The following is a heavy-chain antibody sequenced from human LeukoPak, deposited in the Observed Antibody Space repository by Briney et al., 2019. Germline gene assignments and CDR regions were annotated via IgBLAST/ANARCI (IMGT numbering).Heavy chain of an antibody. CDR1: GFTFDDYA. J-gene: IGHJ4*02. V-gene: IGHV3-9*01. CDR2: ISWNSGSI. Sequence: GGSLRLSCAASGFTFDDYAMHWLRHAPGKGLEWVSGISWNSGSIGYADSVKGRFTISRDNAKNSLYLQMHSLRAEDTAVYYCASERSGYRSFHFDYWGQGTLVTVSS. D-gene: IGHD6-13*01. CDR3: ASERSGYRSFHFDY.